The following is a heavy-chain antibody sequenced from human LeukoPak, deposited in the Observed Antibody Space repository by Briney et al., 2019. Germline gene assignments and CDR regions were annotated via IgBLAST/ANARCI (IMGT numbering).Heavy chain of an antibody. D-gene: IGHD4-17*01. Sequence: PGGSLRLSCAASGFTFSGYWMAWVRQAPGKGLEWVASIKHDGSEQYYVDSVKGRFTISRDNAKNSLYLQMNSLRAEDTAVYYCARAELMTTVTTYFDYWGQGTLVTVSS. CDR2: IKHDGSEQ. CDR1: GFTFSGYW. V-gene: IGHV3-7*02. CDR3: ARAELMTTVTTYFDY. J-gene: IGHJ4*02.